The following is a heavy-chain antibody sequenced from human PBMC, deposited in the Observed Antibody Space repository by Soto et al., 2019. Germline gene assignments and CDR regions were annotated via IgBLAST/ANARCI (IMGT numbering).Heavy chain of an antibody. V-gene: IGHV2-5*01. CDR1: GFSLSTSGVG. J-gene: IGHJ6*02. CDR3: ARTIAARRYYYYYDMDV. CDR2: IYWNDDK. Sequence: QITLKESGPTLVKPTQTLTLTCTFSGFSLSTSGVGVGWIRQPPGKALEWLALIYWNDDKRYSPSLKSRLTITKDTSKNQVVLTMTNMDPVDTATYYCARTIAARRYYYYYDMDVWGQGTTVTVSS. D-gene: IGHD6-6*01.